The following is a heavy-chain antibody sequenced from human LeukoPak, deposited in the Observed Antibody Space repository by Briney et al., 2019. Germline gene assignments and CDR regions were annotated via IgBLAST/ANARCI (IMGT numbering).Heavy chain of an antibody. Sequence: GGSLRLSCAASGFTFSDYYMSWIRQAPGKGLEWVSYISSSGSTIYYADSVKGRFTISRDNSKNTLYLQMNSLRAEYTAVYYCAKEISGSYDYWGQGTLVTVSS. CDR2: ISSSGSTI. J-gene: IGHJ4*02. V-gene: IGHV3-11*01. CDR1: GFTFSDYY. CDR3: AKEISGSYDY. D-gene: IGHD1-26*01.